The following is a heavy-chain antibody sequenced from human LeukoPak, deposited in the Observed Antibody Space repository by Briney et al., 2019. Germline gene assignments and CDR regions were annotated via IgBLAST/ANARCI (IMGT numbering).Heavy chain of an antibody. V-gene: IGHV1-3*01. Sequence: GASVKVSCKASGYTFTNYAVHWVRQAPGQRLEWMGWIHAGNGNTKYSQKFQGRVTITRDTSASTAYMELSSLRAEDTAVYYCVRALSGSDDYWGQGILVTVSS. J-gene: IGHJ4*02. CDR2: IHAGNGNT. CDR3: VRALSGSDDY. CDR1: GYTFTNYA. D-gene: IGHD2-15*01.